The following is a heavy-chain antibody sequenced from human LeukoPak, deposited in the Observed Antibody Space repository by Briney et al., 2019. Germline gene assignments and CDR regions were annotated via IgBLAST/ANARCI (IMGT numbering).Heavy chain of an antibody. D-gene: IGHD2-8*01. Sequence: GGSLRLSCAASGFTVNVDYMTWVRQAPGRGLEWVSVIYSGGSTYYADSVKGRFTISRDNSKSTVYLQMNSLRADDTAVYYCARGMRMWKAFDSWGQGTLVTVSS. CDR3: ARGMRMWKAFDS. CDR2: IYSGGST. V-gene: IGHV3-53*01. J-gene: IGHJ4*02. CDR1: GFTVNVDY.